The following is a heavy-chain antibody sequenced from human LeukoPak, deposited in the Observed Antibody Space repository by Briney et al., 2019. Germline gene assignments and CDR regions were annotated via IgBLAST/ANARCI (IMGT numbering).Heavy chain of an antibody. V-gene: IGHV3-21*01. CDR1: GFTFSSYC. CDR3: GRVSGDYYHTVDY. J-gene: IGHJ4*02. CDR2: ITSSSSYI. D-gene: IGHD4-17*01. Sequence: PGGSLRLSCAASGFTFSSYCMHWVRQAPGKGLEWVSSITSSSSYIYYADSVKGRFTISRDNAKNSLYLQMNSLRAEDTALYYCGRVSGDYYHTVDYWGREPWSPSPQ.